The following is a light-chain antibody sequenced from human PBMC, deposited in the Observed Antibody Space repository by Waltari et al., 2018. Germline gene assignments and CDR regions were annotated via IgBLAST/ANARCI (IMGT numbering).Light chain of an antibody. CDR3: ATWDNSLTDVV. J-gene: IGLJ2*01. CDR2: YND. CDR1: TSNIGNYY. Sequence: QSVLTQPPSVSAAPGQKVTISCSGGTSNIGNYYVSWYHHLPGAAPKLLIYYNDKRPSRCPDRVSASMSGTSATLGITGLQIGDEADYYCATWDNSLTDVVFGGGTKLTVL. V-gene: IGLV1-51*01.